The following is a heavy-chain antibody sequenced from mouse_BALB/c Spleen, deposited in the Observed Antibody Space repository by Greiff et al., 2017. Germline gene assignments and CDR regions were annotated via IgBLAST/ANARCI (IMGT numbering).Heavy chain of an antibody. D-gene: IGHD1-1*01. CDR3: ARDYGSSYWFAY. V-gene: IGHV5-4*02. J-gene: IGHJ3*01. CDR1: GFTFSDYY. Sequence: DVHLVESGGGLVKPGGSLKLSCAASGFTFSDYYMYWVRQTPEKRLEWVATISDGGSYTYYPDSVKGRFTISRDNAKNNLYLQMSSLKSEYTAMYYCARDYGSSYWFAYWGQGTLVTVSA. CDR2: ISDGGSYT.